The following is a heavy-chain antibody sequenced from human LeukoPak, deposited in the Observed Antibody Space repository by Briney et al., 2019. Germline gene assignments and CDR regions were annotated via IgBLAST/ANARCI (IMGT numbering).Heavy chain of an antibody. CDR1: GFTFSSYA. J-gene: IGHJ4*02. CDR3: ARDAPDIVVVPAAILDY. Sequence: GGSLRLSCAASGFTFSSYAMHWVRQAPGKGLEWVAVISYDGSNKYYADSVKGRFTISRDNSKITLYLQMNSLRAEDTAVYYCARDAPDIVVVPAAILDYWGQGTLVTVSS. CDR2: ISYDGSNK. V-gene: IGHV3-30-3*01. D-gene: IGHD2-2*02.